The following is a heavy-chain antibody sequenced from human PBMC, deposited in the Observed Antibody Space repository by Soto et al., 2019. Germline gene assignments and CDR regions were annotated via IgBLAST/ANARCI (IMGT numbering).Heavy chain of an antibody. CDR2: IIPILGIA. V-gene: IGHV1-69*02. Sequence: QVQLVQSGAEVKKPGSSVKVSCKASGGTFSSYTISWVRQAPGQGLEWMGRIIPILGIANYAQKFQGRVTITAHKSKSTAYMGLSSLRSEDTAVYYCASLMSSGYYYGMDVWGQGTTVTVSS. D-gene: IGHD3-10*01. CDR1: GGTFSSYT. CDR3: ASLMSSGYYYGMDV. J-gene: IGHJ6*02.